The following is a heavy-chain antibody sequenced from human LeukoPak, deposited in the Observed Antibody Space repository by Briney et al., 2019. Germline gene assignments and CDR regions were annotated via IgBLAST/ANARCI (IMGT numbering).Heavy chain of an antibody. D-gene: IGHD3-10*01. CDR1: GFTFSNAW. CDR2: IKNKTDGGTT. Sequence: PGGSLRLSCAASGFTFSNAWMSWVRQAPGKGREWVGRIKNKTDGGTTDYAAPVKGRFTISRDDSKNTLYLQMNSLKTEDTAVYYCTTEIWFGELLNDYWGQGTLVTVSS. V-gene: IGHV3-15*01. CDR3: TTEIWFGELLNDY. J-gene: IGHJ4*02.